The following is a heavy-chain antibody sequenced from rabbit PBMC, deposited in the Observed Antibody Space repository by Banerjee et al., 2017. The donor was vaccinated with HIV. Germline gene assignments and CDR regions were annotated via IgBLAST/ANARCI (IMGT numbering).Heavy chain of an antibody. V-gene: IGHV1S45*01. CDR3: ARAPIDVGYAGYGYATLGFNL. CDR1: GFSFSSGYT. D-gene: IGHD6-1*01. CDR2: TYTGSGST. Sequence: QEQLEESGGDLVKPEGSLTLTCTASGFSFSSGYTMCWVRQAPGKGLEWIGCTYTGSGSTYYASWAKGRFTISKTSSTTVTLQMTSLTAADTATYFYARAPIDVGYAGYGYATLGFNLWGPGTLVTVS. J-gene: IGHJ4*01.